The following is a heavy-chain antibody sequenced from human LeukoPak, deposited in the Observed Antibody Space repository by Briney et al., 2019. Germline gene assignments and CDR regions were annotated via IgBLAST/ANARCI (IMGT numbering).Heavy chain of an antibody. CDR2: ISSSSSYI. CDR1: GFTFSSYS. Sequence: PGGSLRLSCAASGFTFSSYSMNWVRQAPGKGLEWVSSISSSSSYIYYADSVKGRFTISRDNAKNSLYLQMNSLRAEDRAVYYCARWIVVPAAINYYYYGMDVWGQGTTVTVSS. V-gene: IGHV3-21*01. J-gene: IGHJ6*02. D-gene: IGHD2-2*01. CDR3: ARWIVVPAAINYYYYGMDV.